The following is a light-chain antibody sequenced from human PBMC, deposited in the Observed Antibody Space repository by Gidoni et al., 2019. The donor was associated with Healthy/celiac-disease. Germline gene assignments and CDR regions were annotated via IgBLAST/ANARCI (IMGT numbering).Light chain of an antibody. CDR2: DAS. CDR1: QGMSSW. CDR3: QQYNSYSQA. Sequence: DIKMTHSPSTLSASVGDRVTITCRARQGMSSWLGWYQQKPGKAPKLLIYDASSLESGVPSRFSGSGSGTEFTLTISSLQPDDFATYYCQQYNSYSQAFGQGTKVEIK. J-gene: IGKJ2*01. V-gene: IGKV1-5*01.